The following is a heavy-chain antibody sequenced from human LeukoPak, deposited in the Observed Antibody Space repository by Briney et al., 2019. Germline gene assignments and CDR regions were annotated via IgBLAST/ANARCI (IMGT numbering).Heavy chain of an antibody. J-gene: IGHJ4*02. V-gene: IGHV3-23*01. Sequence: QAGGSLRLSCAASGFTFSSYAMSWVRQAPGKGLAWVSAISGSGGSTYYADSVKGRFTISRDNSKNTLYLQMNSLRAEDTAVYYCARGNQLTSWWELPDHLTIYYFDYWGQGTLVTVSS. CDR2: ISGSGGST. CDR1: GFTFSSYA. CDR3: ARGNQLTSWWELPDHLTIYYFDY. D-gene: IGHD1-26*01.